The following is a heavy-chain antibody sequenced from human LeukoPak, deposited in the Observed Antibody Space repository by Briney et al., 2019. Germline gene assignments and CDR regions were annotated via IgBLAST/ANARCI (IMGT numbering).Heavy chain of an antibody. J-gene: IGHJ4*02. D-gene: IGHD3-22*01. CDR1: GYTFSDYY. CDR2: ISAYNGNT. V-gene: IGHV1-18*04. CDR3: ARDYYDSSGYYYVFAY. Sequence: ASVKVSCKASGYTFSDYYLHWVRQAPGQGLEWMGWISAYNGNTNQAQKLQGRVTITTDTSTRTAYMELRSLRSDDTAVYYCARDYYDSSGYYYVFAYWGQGTLVTVSS.